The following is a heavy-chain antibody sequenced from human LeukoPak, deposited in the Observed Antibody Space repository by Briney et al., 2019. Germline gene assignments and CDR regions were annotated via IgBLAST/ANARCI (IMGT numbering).Heavy chain of an antibody. CDR2: ISSSSSYI. J-gene: IGHJ4*02. CDR1: GFTFSSYS. Sequence: GGSLRLSCAASGFTFSSYSMNWVRQAPGKGLEWVSSISSSSSYIYYADSVKGRFTISRDNAKNSLYLQMNSLRAEGTAVYYCARDSGERSYDYWGQGTLVTVSS. V-gene: IGHV3-21*01. CDR3: ARDSGERSYDY. D-gene: IGHD3-10*01.